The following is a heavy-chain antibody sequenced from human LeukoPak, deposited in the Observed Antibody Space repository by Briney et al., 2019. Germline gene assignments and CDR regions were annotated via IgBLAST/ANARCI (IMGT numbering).Heavy chain of an antibody. CDR3: ANIYCSGGTCTYFDD. D-gene: IGHD2-15*01. J-gene: IGHJ4*02. CDR1: GLTFSMYW. CDR2: IKPDGSQK. V-gene: IGHV3-7*01. Sequence: GGSLRLSCAASGLTFSMYWMSWVRQTPGKGLEWVANIKPDGSQKYYVDSVKGRFTISRDNAKNSLYLQMNSLRAEDTAVYYCANIYCSGGTCTYFDDWGQGTLVTVSS.